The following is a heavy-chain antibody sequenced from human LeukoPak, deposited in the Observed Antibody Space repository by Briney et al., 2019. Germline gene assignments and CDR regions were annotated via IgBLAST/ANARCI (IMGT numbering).Heavy chain of an antibody. CDR2: ISGSGGGT. Sequence: GGSLRLSCAASGFTFTNCAMSWVRQAPGKGLEWVSAISGSGGGTYYADSVKGRFTISRDNSKNMLFLQMNSLRAEDTAVYYCAKGRDSTSCYDDWCQGTLVTVSS. J-gene: IGHJ4*02. CDR3: AKGRDSTSCYDD. V-gene: IGHV3-23*01. D-gene: IGHD2-2*01. CDR1: GFTFTNCA.